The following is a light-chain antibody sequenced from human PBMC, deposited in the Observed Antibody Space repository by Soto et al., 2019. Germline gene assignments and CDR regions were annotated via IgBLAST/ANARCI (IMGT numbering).Light chain of an antibody. V-gene: IGLV2-14*01. J-gene: IGLJ1*01. CDR3: SAYTSSSTLYV. CDR2: EVN. Sequence: QSALTQAASVSGSPGQSIAISCTGTSSDVGAYNYVSWYQQHPGKAPKLMIYEVNNRPSGVSNRFFGSKSGNTASLTISGLQAEDEADYYCSAYTSSSTLYVFGTGTKLTVL. CDR1: SSDVGAYNY.